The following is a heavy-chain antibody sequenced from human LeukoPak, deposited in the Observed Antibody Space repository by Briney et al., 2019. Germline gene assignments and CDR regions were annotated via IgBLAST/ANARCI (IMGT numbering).Heavy chain of an antibody. Sequence: GASVKVSCKASGYTFINFYMHWVRQAPGQGLEWMGRIHPSGGSTSYAQKLHGRVTMTEDTSTDTAYMELINLRSDDTAVYYCVSDRSDGGCAESNGYPTFDLWGRGTLVTVSS. D-gene: IGHD5-18*01. CDR3: VSDRSDGGCAESNGYPTFDL. CDR2: IHPSGGST. V-gene: IGHV1-46*04. CDR1: GYTFINFY. J-gene: IGHJ2*01.